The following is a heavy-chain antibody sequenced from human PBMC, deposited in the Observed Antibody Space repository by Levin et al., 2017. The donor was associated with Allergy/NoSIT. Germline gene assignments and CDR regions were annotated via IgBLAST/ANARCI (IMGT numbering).Heavy chain of an antibody. CDR2: IGTAGDT. J-gene: IGHJ4*02. CDR1: GFTFSSYD. Sequence: GGSLRLSCAASGFTFSSYDMHWVRQATGKGLEWVSAIGTAGDTYYPGSVKGRFTISRENAKNSLYLQMNSLRAGDTAVYYCARGDWSSCSSTSCYAFDYWGQGTLVTVSS. V-gene: IGHV3-13*01. CDR3: ARGDWSSCSSTSCYAFDY. D-gene: IGHD2-2*01.